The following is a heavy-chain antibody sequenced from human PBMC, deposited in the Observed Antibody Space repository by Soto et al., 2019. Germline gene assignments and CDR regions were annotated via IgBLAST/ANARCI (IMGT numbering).Heavy chain of an antibody. Sequence: EVQLVESGGGLVQPGGSLRLSCAASAFSFSNYWMSWVRQAPGKGLEWVANIKQDGSQKYYVDSVKGRFTISRDNAKNSVYLQINSLRAEDTAVYYCARIGYSSSSLDYWGQGTLVTVSS. J-gene: IGHJ4*02. V-gene: IGHV3-7*03. CDR1: AFSFSNYW. CDR3: ARIGYSSSSLDY. D-gene: IGHD6-13*01. CDR2: IKQDGSQK.